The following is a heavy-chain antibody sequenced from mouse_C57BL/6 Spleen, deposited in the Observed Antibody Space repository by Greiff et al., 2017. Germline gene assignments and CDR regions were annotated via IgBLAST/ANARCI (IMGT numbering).Heavy chain of an antibody. CDR2: ISNLAYSI. J-gene: IGHJ1*03. V-gene: IGHV5-15*01. CDR3: ARQDYYGSDWYFDV. D-gene: IGHD1-1*01. Sequence: EVKLVESGGGLVQPGGSLKLSCAASGFTFSDYGMAWVRQGPRKGLEWVAFISNLAYSIYYADTVTGRFTISRENAKNTLYLEMSRLRSEDTAVYYCARQDYYGSDWYFDVWGTGTTVTVSS. CDR1: GFTFSDYG.